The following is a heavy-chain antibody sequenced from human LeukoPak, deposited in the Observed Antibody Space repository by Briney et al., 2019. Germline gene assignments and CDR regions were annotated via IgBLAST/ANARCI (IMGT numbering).Heavy chain of an antibody. J-gene: IGHJ4*02. CDR2: IKHSGST. V-gene: IGHV4-34*01. D-gene: IGHD6-19*01. Sequence: PSETLSLTCAVYGGSFSGYYWSWIRQPPGKGLEWIGEIKHSGSTNYNPSLKSRVTISVDTSKNQFSLKLSSVTAADTAVYYCARVRAVAGTLLDYWGQGTLVTVSS. CDR3: ARVRAVAGTLLDY. CDR1: GGSFSGYY.